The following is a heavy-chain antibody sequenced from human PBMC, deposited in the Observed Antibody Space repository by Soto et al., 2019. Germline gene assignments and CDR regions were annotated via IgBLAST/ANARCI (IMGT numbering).Heavy chain of an antibody. CDR3: ARLGYSYGPGNYYYYYGMDV. Sequence: GESLKISCKGSGYSFTSYWIGWVRQMPGKGLEWMGIIYPGDSDTRYSPSFQGQVTISADKSISTAYLQWSSLKASDTAMYYCARLGYSYGPGNYYYYYGMDVWGQGTTVTVSS. J-gene: IGHJ6*02. V-gene: IGHV5-51*01. CDR1: GYSFTSYW. CDR2: IYPGDSDT. D-gene: IGHD5-18*01.